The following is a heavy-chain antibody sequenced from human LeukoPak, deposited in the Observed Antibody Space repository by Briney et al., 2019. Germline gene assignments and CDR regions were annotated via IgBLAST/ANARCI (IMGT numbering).Heavy chain of an antibody. Sequence: SETLSLTCTVSGGSISSYYWSWIRQPPGKGLEWIGYIYYSGSTNYNPSLKSRVTISVDTSKNQFSLKLSSVTAADTAVYYCARDVSARGYYYYYMDVWGKGTTVTVSS. D-gene: IGHD3-3*01. CDR2: IYYSGST. CDR3: ARDVSARGYYYYYMDV. J-gene: IGHJ6*03. CDR1: GGSISSYY. V-gene: IGHV4-59*01.